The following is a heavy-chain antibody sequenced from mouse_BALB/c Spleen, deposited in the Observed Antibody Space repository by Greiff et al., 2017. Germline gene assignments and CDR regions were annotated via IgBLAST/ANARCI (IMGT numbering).Heavy chain of an antibody. V-gene: IGHV5-6-5*01. CDR1: GFTFSSYA. CDR3: AREGYGNPY. J-gene: IGHJ2*01. D-gene: IGHD2-10*02. CDR2: ISSGGST. Sequence: EVKVVESGGGLVKPGGSLKLSCAASGFTFSSYAMSWVRQTPEKRLEWVASISSGGSTYYPDSVKGRFTISRDNARNILYLQMSSLRSEDTAMYYCAREGYGNPYWGQGTTLTVSS.